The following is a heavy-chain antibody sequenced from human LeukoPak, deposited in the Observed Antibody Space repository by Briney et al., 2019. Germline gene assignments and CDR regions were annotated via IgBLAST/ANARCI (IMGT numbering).Heavy chain of an antibody. Sequence: PSETLSLTCTVSGGSISSYYWSWIRQPPGKGLEWIGYIYYSGSTYYNPSLKSRVTISVDTSKNQFSLKLSSVTAADTAVYYCARVRPYYFDYWGQGTLVTVSS. CDR1: GGSISSYY. J-gene: IGHJ4*02. CDR2: IYYSGST. CDR3: ARVRPYYFDY. V-gene: IGHV4-59*01.